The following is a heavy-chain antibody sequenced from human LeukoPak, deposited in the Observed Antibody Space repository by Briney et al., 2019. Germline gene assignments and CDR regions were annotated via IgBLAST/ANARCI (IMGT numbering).Heavy chain of an antibody. CDR2: IIPILGTA. CDR1: GGTFSSYA. D-gene: IGHD3-22*01. CDR3: ARPWSYYDSSGYKSDDAFDI. J-gene: IGHJ3*02. Sequence: ASVKVSCKASGGTFSSYAISWVRQAPGQGLEWMGGIIPILGTANYAQKFQGRVTITADESTSTAYMELSSLRSEDTAVYYCARPWSYYDSSGYKSDDAFDIWGQGTMVTVSS. V-gene: IGHV1-69*13.